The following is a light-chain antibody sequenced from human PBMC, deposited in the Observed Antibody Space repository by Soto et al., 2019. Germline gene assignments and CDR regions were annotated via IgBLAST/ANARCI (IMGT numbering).Light chain of an antibody. CDR3: PQRSNWPPT. V-gene: IGKV3-11*01. Sequence: EIVLTQSPGTLSLSPGERATLSCRASQSVSSYLAWYQQKPGQAPRLLIYDASNRATGIPARFSGSGSGTDFTLTISRLEPEDFAVYYCPQRSNWPPTFGQGTKV. J-gene: IGKJ1*01. CDR2: DAS. CDR1: QSVSSY.